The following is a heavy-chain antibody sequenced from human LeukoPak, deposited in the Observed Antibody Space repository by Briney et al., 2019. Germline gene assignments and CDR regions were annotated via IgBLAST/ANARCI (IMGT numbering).Heavy chain of an antibody. Sequence: ASVKVSCKASGYTFTSYAMHWVRQAPGQRLEWMGWINAGNGNTKYSQEFQGRVTITRDTSASTAYMELSSLRSEDMAVYYCARAPFSRSSSVYDPYYLNSWGQETLVTVSS. CDR2: INAGNGNT. D-gene: IGHD3-22*01. CDR3: ARAPFSRSSSVYDPYYLNS. J-gene: IGHJ4*02. V-gene: IGHV1-3*03. CDR1: GYTFTSYA.